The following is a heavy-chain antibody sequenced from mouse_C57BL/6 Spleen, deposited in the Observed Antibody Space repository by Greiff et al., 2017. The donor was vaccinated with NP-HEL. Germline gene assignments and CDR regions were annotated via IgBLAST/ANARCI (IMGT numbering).Heavy chain of an antibody. CDR3: ATRGDAMDY. CDR1: GYSITRGYY. Sequence: EVKLLESGPGLVKPSQSLSLTCSVPGYSITRGYYWDWIRPFPGNQLEWMGYISYDGSNKYNPSPKNRIPITRDTSKNQFFLKLNSVTTEDTATYHCATRGDAMDYWGQGTSVTVSS. CDR2: ISYDGSN. J-gene: IGHJ4*01. V-gene: IGHV3-6*01.